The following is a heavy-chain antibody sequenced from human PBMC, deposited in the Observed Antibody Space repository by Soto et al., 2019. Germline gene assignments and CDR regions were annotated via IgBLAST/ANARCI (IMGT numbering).Heavy chain of an antibody. CDR2: IYYSGST. V-gene: IGHV4-30-4*01. CDR1: GGSISSGDYY. Sequence: SETLSLTCTVSGGSISSGDYYWSWIRQPPGKGREWIGYIYYSGSTYYNPSLKSRVTISVDTSKNQFSLKLSSVTAADAAVCYCATAVVPAATYYYYYCMDVWGQGTTVTVSS. J-gene: IGHJ6*02. CDR3: ATAVVPAATYYYYYCMDV. D-gene: IGHD2-2*01.